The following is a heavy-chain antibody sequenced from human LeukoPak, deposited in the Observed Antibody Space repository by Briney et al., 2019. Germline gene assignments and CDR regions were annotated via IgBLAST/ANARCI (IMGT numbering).Heavy chain of an antibody. D-gene: IGHD2-2*01. J-gene: IGHJ6*03. V-gene: IGHV1-69*13. CDR2: IIPIFGTA. CDR3: ARDNWGHCSSTSCQRGTYYYYYMDV. Sequence: RASVKVSCKASGGTFSSYAISWVRQAPGQGLEWMGGIIPIFGTANYAQKFQGRVTITADESTSTAYMELSSLRSEDTAVYYCARDNWGHCSSTSCQRGTYYYYYMDVWGKGTTVSVSS. CDR1: GGTFSSYA.